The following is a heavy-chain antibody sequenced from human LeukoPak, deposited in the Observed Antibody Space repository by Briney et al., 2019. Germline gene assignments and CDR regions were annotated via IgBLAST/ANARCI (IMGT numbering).Heavy chain of an antibody. CDR1: GYSFTTYW. CDR2: IYPGDSDT. J-gene: IGHJ4*02. V-gene: IGHV5-51*01. Sequence: GESLKISCKGSGYSFTTYWIGWVRQMPGKGLEWMGIIYPGDSDTRYSPSFQGQVTISADKSISTASLQWSSLQASDTAMYYCARHRYSSSWYEGIDYWGQGTLVTVSS. D-gene: IGHD6-13*01. CDR3: ARHRYSSSWYEGIDY.